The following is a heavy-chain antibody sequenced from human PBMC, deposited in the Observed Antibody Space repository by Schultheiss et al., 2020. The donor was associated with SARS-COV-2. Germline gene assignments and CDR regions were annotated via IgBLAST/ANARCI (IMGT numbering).Heavy chain of an antibody. J-gene: IGHJ6*02. CDR3: ARERARGYYYGMDV. V-gene: IGHV1-18*04. CDR1: GYTFTGYY. Sequence: ASVKVSCKASGYTFTGYYMHWVRQAPGQGLEWMGWISVYNGNANYAQKLQGRVTMTTDTSTGTAYMELRSLRSEDTAVYYCARERARGYYYGMDVWGQGTTVTVSS. CDR2: ISVYNGNA.